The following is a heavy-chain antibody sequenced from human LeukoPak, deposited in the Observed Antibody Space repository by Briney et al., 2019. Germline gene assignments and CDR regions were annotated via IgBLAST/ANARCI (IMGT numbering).Heavy chain of an antibody. CDR3: ARDMGWQQFDQ. CDR2: INKDGGEK. J-gene: IGHJ4*01. D-gene: IGHD5-24*01. V-gene: IGHV3-7*01. CDR1: GFTFSNYW. Sequence: GSLRLSCAASGFTFSNYWMTWVRQAPGKGLERVGNINKDGGEKYYMESVKGRFTISRDNAKNSLYLQMNCLTVEDTAVYYCARDMGWQQFDQWGHGTLVTVSS.